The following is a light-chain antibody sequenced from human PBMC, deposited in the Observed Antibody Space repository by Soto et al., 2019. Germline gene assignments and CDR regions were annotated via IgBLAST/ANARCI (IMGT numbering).Light chain of an antibody. J-gene: IGKJ5*01. CDR2: AAS. CDR3: QQADTFPIT. Sequence: DIKMTQSPSSVSASVGARVTISCQASQGISRSLAWYQQKPGKAPKLLIYAASSLQSGVPSRFSGSGFGTDCTLTISSLQPEDAAMYYCQQADTFPITLGQGTRLEI. V-gene: IGKV1D-12*01. CDR1: QGISRS.